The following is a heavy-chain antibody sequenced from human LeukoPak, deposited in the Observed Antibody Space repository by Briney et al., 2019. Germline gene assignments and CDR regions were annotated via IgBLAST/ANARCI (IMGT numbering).Heavy chain of an antibody. CDR3: ARDLPYYDILTGYSGWFDP. J-gene: IGHJ5*02. CDR1: GGSISSYY. Sequence: KASETLSLTCTVSGGSISSYYWSWIRQPPGKGLEWIGYIYYSGGTNYNPSLKSRVTISVDTSKNQFSLKLSSVTAADTAVYYCARDLPYYDILTGYSGWFDPWAREPWSPSPQ. V-gene: IGHV4-59*12. CDR2: IYYSGGT. D-gene: IGHD3-9*01.